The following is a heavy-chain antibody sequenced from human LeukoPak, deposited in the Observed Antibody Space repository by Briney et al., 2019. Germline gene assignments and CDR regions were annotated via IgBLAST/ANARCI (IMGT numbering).Heavy chain of an antibody. J-gene: IGHJ4*02. CDR2: ISGSGGST. Sequence: GGSLRLSCAASGFTFSSYAMSWVRQAPGKGLEWASAISGSGGSTYYADSVKGRFTISRDNSKNTLYLQMNSLRAEDTAVYYCAKTYSGYDWGLDYWGQGTLVTVSS. CDR3: AKTYSGYDWGLDY. D-gene: IGHD5-12*01. CDR1: GFTFSSYA. V-gene: IGHV3-23*01.